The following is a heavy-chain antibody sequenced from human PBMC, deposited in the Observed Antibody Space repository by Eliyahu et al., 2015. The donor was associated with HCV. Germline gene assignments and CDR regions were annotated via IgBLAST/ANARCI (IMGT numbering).Heavy chain of an antibody. CDR2: ISSSSSYI. Sequence: EVQLVESGGGLVKPGGSLRLSCAASGFTFSSYSMNWVRQAPGKGLEWVSSISSSSSYIYYADSVKGRFTISRDNAKNSLYLQMNSLRAEDTAVYYCAREGSGSYYEVPDYWGQGTLVTVSS. D-gene: IGHD1-26*01. V-gene: IGHV3-21*01. CDR3: AREGSGSYYEVPDY. J-gene: IGHJ4*02. CDR1: GFTFSSYS.